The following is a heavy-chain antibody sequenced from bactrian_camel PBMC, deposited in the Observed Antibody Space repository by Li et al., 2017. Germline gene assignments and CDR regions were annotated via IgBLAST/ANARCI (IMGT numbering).Heavy chain of an antibody. J-gene: IGHJ4*01. CDR3: AKGRPRLGLVAADLD. Sequence: VQLVESGGGLVQPGGSLRLSCVASGDTIGRYCMGWFRQIPDKEREGVAGIESDGSTSYADSVRGRFTISRDNAKNTLYLKLDSLRTEDTATYYCAKGRPRLGLVAADLDRGQGTQVTVS. CDR2: IESDGST. V-gene: IGHV3S9*01. D-gene: IGHD7*01. CDR1: GDTIGRYC.